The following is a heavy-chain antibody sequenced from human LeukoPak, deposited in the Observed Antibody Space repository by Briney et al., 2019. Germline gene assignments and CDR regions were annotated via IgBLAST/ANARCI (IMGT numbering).Heavy chain of an antibody. D-gene: IGHD1-26*01. CDR2: VSASGAMT. Sequence: PGGSLRLSCAASGFTVTDYVMTWVRQAPGKGLEWVSSVSASGAMTYYANSVKGRFTVSRDNSKKSLYLQMNCLTAADTAVYYCAKDRSIGTYYTFDHWGQGTLVSVSS. J-gene: IGHJ4*02. CDR1: GFTVTDYV. V-gene: IGHV3-23*01. CDR3: AKDRSIGTYYTFDH.